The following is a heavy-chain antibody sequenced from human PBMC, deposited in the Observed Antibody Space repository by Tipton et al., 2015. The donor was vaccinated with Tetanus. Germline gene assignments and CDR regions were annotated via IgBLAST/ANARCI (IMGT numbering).Heavy chain of an antibody. CDR1: GFTFRSYW. D-gene: IGHD3-3*01. J-gene: IGHJ4*02. CDR3: ARESITIFGVVSIDY. V-gene: IGHV3-74*01. Sequence: SLRLSCAASGFTFRSYWMHWVRQPPGKGLVWVSRIKSDGSKTTYADSVKGRFTISRDNAKNTLYLEMNSLRAEDTAVYYCARESITIFGVVSIDYWGQGTLVTVSS. CDR2: IKSDGSKT.